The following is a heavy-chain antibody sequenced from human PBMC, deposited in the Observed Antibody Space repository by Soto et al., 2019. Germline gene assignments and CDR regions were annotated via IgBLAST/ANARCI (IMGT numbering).Heavy chain of an antibody. Sequence: QVQLVESGGGVVQPGRSLRLSCAASGFTFSSYGMHWVRQAPGKGLEWVSSIWYDGDNKYYADSVKGRFTISRDNSRNTLVVQMNRLRAEDTGLYYCVGRGPQTWGDHWGLGTQVTVSS. CDR2: IWYDGDNK. CDR3: VGRGPQTWGDH. V-gene: IGHV3-33*01. CDR1: GFTFSSYG. J-gene: IGHJ5*02. D-gene: IGHD3-10*01.